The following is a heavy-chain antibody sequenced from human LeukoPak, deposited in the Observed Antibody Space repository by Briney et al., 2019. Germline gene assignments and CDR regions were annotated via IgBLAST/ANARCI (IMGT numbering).Heavy chain of an antibody. CDR1: GGSISSYY. D-gene: IGHD2-2*01. J-gene: IGHJ4*02. CDR2: IYYSGTT. Sequence: SETLSLTCTVSGGSISSYYWSWNRQPPGKGLEWIGYIYYSGTTNYNTSLKSRVTISEDTSKKQFSLKLSSVTAADTAVYYCARVVVPAARTSIAYFDYWGQGTLVTVSS. CDR3: ARVVVPAARTSIAYFDY. V-gene: IGHV4-59*01.